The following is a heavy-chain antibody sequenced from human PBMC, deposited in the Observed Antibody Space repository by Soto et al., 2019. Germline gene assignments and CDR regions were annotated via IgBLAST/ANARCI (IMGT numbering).Heavy chain of an antibody. Sequence: QVQPVQSGAEVKKPGSSVKVSCKASGGTFSSYAISWVRQAPGQGLEWMGGIIPIFGTANYAQKSQGRVTITADESTSTAYMELSSLRSEDTAVYYCARQFEVISYYYYGMDVWGQGTTVTVSS. V-gene: IGHV1-69*12. CDR2: IIPIFGTA. CDR1: GGTFSSYA. D-gene: IGHD3-16*02. CDR3: ARQFEVISYYYYGMDV. J-gene: IGHJ6*02.